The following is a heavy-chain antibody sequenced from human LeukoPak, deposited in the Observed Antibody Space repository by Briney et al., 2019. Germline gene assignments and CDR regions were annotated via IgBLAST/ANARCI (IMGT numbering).Heavy chain of an antibody. Sequence: ASVTVSCKASGYTFTGYYMHWVRQAPGQGLEWMGRINPNSGGTNYAQKFQGRVTMTRDTSISTAYMELSRLRSDDTAVYYCARGIPSGVGATTYYFDYWGQGTLVTVSS. CDR2: INPNSGGT. V-gene: IGHV1-2*06. J-gene: IGHJ4*02. CDR1: GYTFTGYY. D-gene: IGHD1-26*01. CDR3: ARGIPSGVGATTYYFDY.